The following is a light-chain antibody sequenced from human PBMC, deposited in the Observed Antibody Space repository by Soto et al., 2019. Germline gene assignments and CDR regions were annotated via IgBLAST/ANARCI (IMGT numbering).Light chain of an antibody. Sequence: DIQLTQSPATLSLSSGDRATLSCRASPTVSSRYLAWYQQRPGQAPRLLIYGASTRATGIPDRFSGSGSGTDFTLTISRLEPEDFAVYYCQQYDSSPATFGQGTKVDIK. J-gene: IGKJ1*01. V-gene: IGKV3-20*01. CDR3: QQYDSSPAT. CDR1: PTVSSRY. CDR2: GAS.